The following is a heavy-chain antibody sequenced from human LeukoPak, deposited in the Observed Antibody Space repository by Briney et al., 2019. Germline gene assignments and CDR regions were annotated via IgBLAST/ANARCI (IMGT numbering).Heavy chain of an antibody. CDR3: SREQYTSGGSGWFGMDV. Sequence: SESLSLTCSVSGGSLSTYYCTCTRQPPGEGLGWIGFIHQSGSTEYNPSLKSRVTMSLDTSRNQFSLKMSTVTAADTAVYYCSREQYTSGGSGWFGMDVWGQGTTVTVSS. CDR1: GGSLSTYY. J-gene: IGHJ6*02. V-gene: IGHV4-59*12. D-gene: IGHD6-19*01. CDR2: IHQSGST.